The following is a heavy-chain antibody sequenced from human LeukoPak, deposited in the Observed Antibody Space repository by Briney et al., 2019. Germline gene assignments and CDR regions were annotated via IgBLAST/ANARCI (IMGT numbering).Heavy chain of an antibody. Sequence: PGGSLRLSCAGTGFTFNSYWMTWVRQAPGKGLKWVANIKQDGSDKYYVDSVKGRFTISRDNAKKSLYLQMNSLTVEDTAVYYCATAGDSTGSYRGRTFFGGQGTLVTVSS. CDR2: IKQDGSDK. CDR1: GFTFNSYW. J-gene: IGHJ4*02. V-gene: IGHV3-7*01. D-gene: IGHD3-22*01. CDR3: ATAGDSTGSYRGRTFF.